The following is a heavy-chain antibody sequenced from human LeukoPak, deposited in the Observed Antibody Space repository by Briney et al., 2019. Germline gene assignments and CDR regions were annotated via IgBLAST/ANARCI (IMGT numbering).Heavy chain of an antibody. Sequence: GGSLRLSCAASGFTFSSYAMHRVRQAPGKGLEWVAVMSYDGSNKYYADSVKGRFTISRDNSKNTLYLQMNSLRAEDTAVYYCASRVATIAAAGKIDYWGQGTLVTVSS. J-gene: IGHJ4*02. CDR1: GFTFSSYA. D-gene: IGHD6-13*01. CDR2: MSYDGSNK. V-gene: IGHV3-30-3*01. CDR3: ASRVATIAAAGKIDY.